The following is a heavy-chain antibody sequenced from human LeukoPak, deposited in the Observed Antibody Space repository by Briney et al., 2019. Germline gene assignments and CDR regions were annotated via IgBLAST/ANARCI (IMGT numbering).Heavy chain of an antibody. J-gene: IGHJ3*02. CDR2: IYYSGST. D-gene: IGHD3-10*01. V-gene: IGHV4-59*08. Sequence: PSETLSLTCTVSGGSISSYYWSWIRQPPGKGLEWIGYIYYSGSTNYNPSLKSRVTISVDTSKNQFSLKLSSVTAADTAVYYCARLTTMVRGVIQMGAFDIWGQGTMVTVSS. CDR1: GGSISSYY. CDR3: ARLTTMVRGVIQMGAFDI.